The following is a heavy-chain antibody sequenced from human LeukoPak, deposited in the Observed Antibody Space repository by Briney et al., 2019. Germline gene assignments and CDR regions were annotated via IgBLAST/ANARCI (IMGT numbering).Heavy chain of an antibody. D-gene: IGHD3-10*01. CDR3: ARDLPLLWFGELSPRAYYYGMDV. J-gene: IGHJ6*02. CDR1: GFTFSDHY. V-gene: IGHV3-11*01. CDR2: ISSSGSTI. Sequence: PGGSLRLSCAASGFTFSDHYMSWIRQAPGKGLEWVSYISSSGSTIYYADSVKGRFTISRDNAKNSLYLQMNSLRAEDTAVYYCARDLPLLWFGELSPRAYYYGMDVWGQGTTVTVSS.